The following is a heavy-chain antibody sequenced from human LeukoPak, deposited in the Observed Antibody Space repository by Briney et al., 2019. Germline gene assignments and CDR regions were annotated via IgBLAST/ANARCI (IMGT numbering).Heavy chain of an antibody. V-gene: IGHV4-59*01. CDR1: GGSISSYY. D-gene: IGHD3-22*01. CDR3: ARVTHCVARCDSSGYCFDY. J-gene: IGHJ4*02. CDR2: IYYSGST. Sequence: SETLSLTCTVSGGSISSYYWSWIRQPPGKGLEWIGYIYYSGSTNYNPSLKSRVTISVDTSKNQFSLKLSSVTAADTAVYYCARVTHCVARCDSSGYCFDYWGQGTLVTVSS.